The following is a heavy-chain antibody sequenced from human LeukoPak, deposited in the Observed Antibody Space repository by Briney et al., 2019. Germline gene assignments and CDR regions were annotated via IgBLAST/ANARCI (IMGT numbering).Heavy chain of an antibody. CDR1: GGSISSSNHY. CDR2: THYSGST. Sequence: SETLSLTCTVSGGSISSSNHYWSWIRQHPGKGLEWIGYTHYSGSTYYNPSLKSRVTISVDTSKNQFSLKLSSVTAADTAVYYCARGDGDYDYFDYWGQGTLVTVSS. V-gene: IGHV4-30-4*08. CDR3: ARGDGDYDYFDY. J-gene: IGHJ4*02. D-gene: IGHD4-17*01.